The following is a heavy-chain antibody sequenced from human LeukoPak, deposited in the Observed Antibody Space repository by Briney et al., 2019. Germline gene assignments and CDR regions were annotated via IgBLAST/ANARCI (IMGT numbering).Heavy chain of an antibody. D-gene: IGHD5-18*01. Sequence: SETLSLTCAVYGGSFSGYYWSWIRQPPGKGLKWIGEINHSGSTNYNPSLKSRVTISVDTSKNQFSLKLSSVTAADTAVYYCARGHHRIQLWLVRDKGFDYWGQGTLVTVSS. CDR3: ARGHHRIQLWLVRDKGFDY. CDR2: INHSGST. J-gene: IGHJ4*02. CDR1: GGSFSGYY. V-gene: IGHV4-34*01.